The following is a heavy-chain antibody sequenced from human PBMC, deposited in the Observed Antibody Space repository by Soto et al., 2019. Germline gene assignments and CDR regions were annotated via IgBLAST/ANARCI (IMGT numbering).Heavy chain of an antibody. CDR3: ARDGEGY. V-gene: IGHV3-74*01. CDR1: GFTFSSYW. D-gene: IGHD2-21*01. J-gene: IGHJ4*02. CDR2: VNTDGCET. Sequence: EVQLVESGGGLVQPGGSLRLSCAASGFTFSSYWMHWVRQVPGEGLVWVSRVNTDGCETNYADSVKGRFTVSRDNAKNTQYLQMNSLRAEDTAVYYCARDGEGYWGQGTLVTVSS.